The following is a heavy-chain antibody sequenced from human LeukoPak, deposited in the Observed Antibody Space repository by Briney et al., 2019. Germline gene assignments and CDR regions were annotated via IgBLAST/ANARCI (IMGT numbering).Heavy chain of an antibody. D-gene: IGHD3-3*01. V-gene: IGHV3-30*18. Sequence: PGRSLRLSCAASGFTIGAYSMHWVRQAPGKGLEWVAVISYDGSNSNYGDSVKGRFTISRDNSKNTLFLQMNSLSAEDTAVYYCAKALPLYDFWSPYNWFDPWGQGTLVTVSS. CDR2: ISYDGSNS. J-gene: IGHJ5*02. CDR3: AKALPLYDFWSPYNWFDP. CDR1: GFTIGAYS.